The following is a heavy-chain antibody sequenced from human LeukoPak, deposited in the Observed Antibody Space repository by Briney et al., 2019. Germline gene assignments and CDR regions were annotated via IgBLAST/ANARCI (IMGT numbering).Heavy chain of an antibody. J-gene: IGHJ4*02. CDR3: ASGGTAAAGNDY. D-gene: IGHD6-13*01. CDR2: IKQDGSEK. Sequence: PGGSLRLSCAASGFTFSSYWMSWVRRAPGKGLEWVANIKQDGSEKYYVDSVKGRFTISRDNAENSLYLQMNSLRAEDTAVYYCASGGTAAAGNDYWGQGTLVTVSS. V-gene: IGHV3-7*01. CDR1: GFTFSSYW.